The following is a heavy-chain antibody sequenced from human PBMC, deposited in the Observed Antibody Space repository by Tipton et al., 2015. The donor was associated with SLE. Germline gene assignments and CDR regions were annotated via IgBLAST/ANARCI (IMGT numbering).Heavy chain of an antibody. CDR1: GGTFSSYA. J-gene: IGHJ4*02. Sequence: QSGPEVKKPGSSVKVSCKASGGTFSSYAISWVRQAPGQGLEWMGGIIPIFGTANYAQKFQGRVTITADESTSTAYMELSSLRSDDTAVYYCARVGVTRAGHFDYWGQGTLVTVSS. V-gene: IGHV1-69*01. D-gene: IGHD4-23*01. CDR2: IIPIFGTA. CDR3: ARVGVTRAGHFDY.